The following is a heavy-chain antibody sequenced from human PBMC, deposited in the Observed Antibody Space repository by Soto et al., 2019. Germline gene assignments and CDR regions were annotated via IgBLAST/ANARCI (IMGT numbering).Heavy chain of an antibody. CDR2: IIPIFGTA. CDR1: GGTFSTYA. Sequence: QVQLVQSGAEVKKPGASVKVSCKASGGTFSTYAISWVRQAPGQRLEWMGGIIPIFGTAKYAHKIQGRVTINADETTSTAYMELSSLRSEDTAVYYCAREIFGVIIGGGREAFDVWGQGTRVTVSS. CDR3: AREIFGVIIGGGREAFDV. D-gene: IGHD3-3*01. J-gene: IGHJ3*01. V-gene: IGHV1-69*01.